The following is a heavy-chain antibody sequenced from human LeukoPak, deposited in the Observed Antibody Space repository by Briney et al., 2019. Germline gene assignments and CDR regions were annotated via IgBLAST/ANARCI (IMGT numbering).Heavy chain of an antibody. V-gene: IGHV3-30-3*01. J-gene: IGHJ6*02. Sequence: QAGGSLRLSCAASGFIFSDYAIHWVRQTPGKGLEWVAVISYDENKKYYADSVKGRLTISRDNSKTTLYLQMTNLRAEDTAVYFCARDASSGPYFFYGMDFWGQGTTVTVSS. CDR3: ARDASSGPYFFYGMDF. CDR1: GFIFSDYA. D-gene: IGHD3-10*01. CDR2: ISYDENKK.